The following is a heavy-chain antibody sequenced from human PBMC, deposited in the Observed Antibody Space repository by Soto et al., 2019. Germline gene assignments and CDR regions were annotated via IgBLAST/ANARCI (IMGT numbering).Heavy chain of an antibody. V-gene: IGHV3-21*01. Sequence: EVQLVESGGGLVKPGGSLRLSCAASGFTFSSYSMNWVRQAPGKGLEWVSSISSSSSYIYYADSVKGRFTISRDNAKNSLYLQMNSLRAEDTAVYYWARLTSSDSSGYYCYWGQGTLVTVSS. CDR1: GFTFSSYS. J-gene: IGHJ4*02. D-gene: IGHD3-22*01. CDR2: ISSSSSYI. CDR3: ARLTSSDSSGYYCY.